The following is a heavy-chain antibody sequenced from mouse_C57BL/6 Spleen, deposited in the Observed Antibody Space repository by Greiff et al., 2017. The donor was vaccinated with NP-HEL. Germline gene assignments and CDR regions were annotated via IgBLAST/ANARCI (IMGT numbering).Heavy chain of an antibody. D-gene: IGHD2-2*01. V-gene: IGHV6-6*01. CDR3: TSLWLRLRDYYASDY. Sequence: EVKVVESGGGLVQPGGSMKLSCAASGFTFSDAWMDWVRQSPEKGLEWFAEIRTKANNHATYYADSVKGRFTISRDASKSSVYLQMTSLRDDDTGIYYCTSLWLRLRDYYASDYWGQGTSVTVSS. J-gene: IGHJ4*01. CDR2: IRTKANNHAT. CDR1: GFTFSDAW.